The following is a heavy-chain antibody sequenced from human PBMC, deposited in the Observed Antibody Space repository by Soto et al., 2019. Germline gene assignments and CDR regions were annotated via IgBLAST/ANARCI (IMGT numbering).Heavy chain of an antibody. Sequence: DVQLVASGGGLIQPGESLRLSCAAFGFTVSGKKYVAWVRQAPGKGLEWVSALYDLDGTYYADSVKGRFTTSSDSSRATVYRQMNSLRPDDAAVYSCATWHLQEHAYDIWGQGTMGTVSS. CDR1: GFTVSGKKY. CDR2: LYDLDGT. D-gene: IGHD1-1*01. J-gene: IGHJ3*02. CDR3: ATWHLQEHAYDI. V-gene: IGHV3-53*01.